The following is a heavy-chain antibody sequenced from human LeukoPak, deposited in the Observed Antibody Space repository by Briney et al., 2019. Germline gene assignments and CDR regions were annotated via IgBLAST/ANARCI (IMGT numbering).Heavy chain of an antibody. CDR2: IYYSGST. J-gene: IGHJ4*02. CDR3: GREPTRGPYYYGSGPQGDY. Sequence: SETLSLTCTVSGGSISSYYWSWIRQPPGKGLEWIGYIYYSGSTNYNPSLKSRVTISVDTSKNQFSLKLSSVTAADTAVYYCGREPTRGPYYYGSGPQGDYWGQGTLVTVSS. V-gene: IGHV4-59*01. CDR1: GGSISSYY. D-gene: IGHD3-10*01.